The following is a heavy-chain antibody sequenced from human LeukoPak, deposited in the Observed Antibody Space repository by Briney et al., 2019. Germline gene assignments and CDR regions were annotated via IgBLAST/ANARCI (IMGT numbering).Heavy chain of an antibody. D-gene: IGHD2-21*01. Sequence: GGSLRLSCAASGFTFSTYSLNWVRQAPGKGLEWVSSISSSRGFMYYADSVKGRFTISRDNAKNALYLQMNSLRAEDTAVYYCVRVDHSLGKTYFDYWGQGTLVTVSS. J-gene: IGHJ4*02. V-gene: IGHV3-21*01. CDR3: VRVDHSLGKTYFDY. CDR2: ISSSRGFM. CDR1: GFTFSTYS.